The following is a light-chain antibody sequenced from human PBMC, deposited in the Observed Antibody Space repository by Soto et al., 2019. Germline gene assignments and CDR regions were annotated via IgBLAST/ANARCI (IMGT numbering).Light chain of an antibody. J-gene: IGLJ1*01. CDR1: SSNIGSNT. Sequence: QSVLTQPPSASGTPGQRVTISCSGSSSNIGSNTVNWYQQLPGTAPKLLIYNKNQRPSGVPDRFSGSKSGTSASLAISGLQSEDEADYYCAAWDDSLNGYVSGTGTKVTVL. CDR3: AAWDDSLNGYV. CDR2: NKN. V-gene: IGLV1-44*01.